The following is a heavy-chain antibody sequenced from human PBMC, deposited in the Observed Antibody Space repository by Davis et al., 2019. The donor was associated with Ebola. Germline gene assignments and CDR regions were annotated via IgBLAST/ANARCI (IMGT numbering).Heavy chain of an antibody. Sequence: SVKVSCKASGYTFTSYAISWVRQAPGQGLEWMGGIIPIFGTANYAQKFQGRVTITADESTSTAYMELSSLRSEDTAVYYCASTYDFWSGYDYYYGMDVWGQGTTVTVSS. CDR2: IIPIFGTA. CDR3: ASTYDFWSGYDYYYGMDV. D-gene: IGHD3-3*01. V-gene: IGHV1-69*13. J-gene: IGHJ6*02. CDR1: GYTFTSYA.